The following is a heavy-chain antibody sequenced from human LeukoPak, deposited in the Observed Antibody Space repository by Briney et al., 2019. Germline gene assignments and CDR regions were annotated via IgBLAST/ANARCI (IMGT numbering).Heavy chain of an antibody. J-gene: IGHJ6*03. D-gene: IGHD3-10*01. CDR2: IYSSGST. CDR1: GGSISSYY. Sequence: PSETLSLTCTASGGSISSYYWSWIRQPPGKGLEWIGYIYSSGSTNYNPSLKSRVTMSVDTSKNQFSLKVSSVTAADTAVYYCARVFDSGSQAYFYYMDVWGKGTTVTIFS. CDR3: ARVFDSGSQAYFYYMDV. V-gene: IGHV4-59*01.